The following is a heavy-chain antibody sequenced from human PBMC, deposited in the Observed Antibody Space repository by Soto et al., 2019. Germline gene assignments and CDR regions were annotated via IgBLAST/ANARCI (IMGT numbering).Heavy chain of an antibody. CDR1: GYTFTSYN. V-gene: IGHV1-46*03. J-gene: IGHJ4*02. D-gene: IGHD3-3*01. CDR2: INPSGGST. CDR3: ARQLTIFGVVTTSLDY. Sequence: ASVKVSCKASGYTFTSYNMHWVRQDPGQGLEWMGIINPSGGSTSYAQKFQGRVTMTRDTSTSTVYMELSSLRSEDTAVYYCARQLTIFGVVTTSLDYWGQGTLVTVSS.